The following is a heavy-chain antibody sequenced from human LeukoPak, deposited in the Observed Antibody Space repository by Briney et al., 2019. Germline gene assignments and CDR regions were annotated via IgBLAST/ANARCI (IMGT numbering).Heavy chain of an antibody. J-gene: IGHJ4*02. CDR3: ARRVWGIAATKPTPGFDY. D-gene: IGHD6-13*01. V-gene: IGHV4-34*01. Sequence: SETLSLTCAVYGGSFSGYYWSWIRQPPGKGLEWIGEINHSGSTNYTPSLKSRVTISVDTSKNQFSLKLSSVTAADTAVYYCARRVWGIAATKPTPGFDYWGQGTLVTVSS. CDR2: INHSGST. CDR1: GGSFSGYY.